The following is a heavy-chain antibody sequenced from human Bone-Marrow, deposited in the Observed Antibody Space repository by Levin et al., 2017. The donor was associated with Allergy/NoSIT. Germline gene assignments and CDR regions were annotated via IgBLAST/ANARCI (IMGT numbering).Heavy chain of an antibody. CDR2: ISYDGSNK. D-gene: IGHD3-22*01. CDR3: ASGARAYYYDSSDDAFDI. Sequence: GGSLRLSCAASGFTFSSYAMHWVRQAPGKGLEWVAVISYDGSNKYYADSVKGRFTISRDNSKNTLYLQMNSLRAEDTAVYYCASGARAYYYDSSDDAFDIWGQGTMVTVSS. J-gene: IGHJ3*02. CDR1: GFTFSSYA. V-gene: IGHV3-30-3*01.